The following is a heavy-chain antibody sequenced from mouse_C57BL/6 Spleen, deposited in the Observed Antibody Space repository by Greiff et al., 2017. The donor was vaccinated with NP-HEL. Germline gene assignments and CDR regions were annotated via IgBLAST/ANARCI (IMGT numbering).Heavy chain of an antibody. D-gene: IGHD1-1*01. Sequence: EVQGVESGGGLVQPKGSLKLSCAASGFTFNTYAMHWVRQAPGQGLEWVARIRSKSSNYATYYADSVKDRFTISTDASQIMLYLQMNNRKTEDTAMYYCERDGGEFITTEFDCWGQGTTLTVSS. CDR2: IRSKSSNYAT. CDR1: GFTFNTYA. CDR3: ERDGGEFITTEFDC. J-gene: IGHJ2*01. V-gene: IGHV10-3*01.